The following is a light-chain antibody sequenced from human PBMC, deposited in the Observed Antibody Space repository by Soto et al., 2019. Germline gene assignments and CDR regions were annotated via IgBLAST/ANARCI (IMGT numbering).Light chain of an antibody. CDR2: DVS. CDR1: QAIGSA. V-gene: IGKV1-13*02. Sequence: AIHLTQSPSSLSASVGDRVTITCRASQAIGSALAWYQQRPGRSPKLLIYDVSILESGVPSRFAGSGSGADFTLTISGLEPEDIATYYCQQFRFSLNFGAGTKVEIK. J-gene: IGKJ4*01. CDR3: QQFRFSLN.